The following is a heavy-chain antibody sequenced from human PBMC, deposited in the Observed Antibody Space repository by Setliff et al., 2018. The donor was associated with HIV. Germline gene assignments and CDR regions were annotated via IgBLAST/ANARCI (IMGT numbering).Heavy chain of an antibody. Sequence: SCKASGYTFSSYAMHWVRQAPGKGLEYVSAISSNGGSTYYADSVKGRFTISRDNSKNTLYLQMSSLRAEDTAVYYCVKARVDGDYYYYYYMDVWGKGTTVTVSS. J-gene: IGHJ6*03. CDR1: GYTFSSYA. V-gene: IGHV3-64D*09. CDR3: VKARVDGDYYYYYYMDV. CDR2: ISSNGGST. D-gene: IGHD4-17*01.